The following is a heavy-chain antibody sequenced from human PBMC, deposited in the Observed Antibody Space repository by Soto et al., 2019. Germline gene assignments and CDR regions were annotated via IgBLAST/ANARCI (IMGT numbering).Heavy chain of an antibody. D-gene: IGHD3-16*01. CDR2: ISSSGSTI. Sequence: PGGSLRLSCAASGFTFSSYEMNWVRQSPGKGLEWVSYISSSGSTIYYADSVKGRFSISRDNSKNTLYLQMDTLRAEDTAVYYCAKNGDFDYDAFDVWGQGTVVTVSS. J-gene: IGHJ3*01. CDR1: GFTFSSYE. V-gene: IGHV3-48*03. CDR3: AKNGDFDYDAFDV.